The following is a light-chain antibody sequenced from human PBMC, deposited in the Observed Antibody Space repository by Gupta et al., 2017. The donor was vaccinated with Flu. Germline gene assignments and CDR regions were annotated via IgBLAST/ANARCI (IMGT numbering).Light chain of an antibody. CDR2: DDI. CDR3: SSYTTSNTPYV. V-gene: IGLV2-14*04. Sequence: SNVGGCYYFFSYHQHPRSNPNHLIYDDINRPSGVSTNFSASTSGNTAAPLTFCRQAEDEADYYCSSYTTSNTPYVFGTGTKLTVL. J-gene: IGLJ1*01. CDR1: SNVGGCYY.